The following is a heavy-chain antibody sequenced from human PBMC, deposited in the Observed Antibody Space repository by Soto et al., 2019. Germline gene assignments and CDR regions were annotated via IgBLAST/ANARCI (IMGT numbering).Heavy chain of an antibody. CDR3: AREGITGTTFYYYYYMDV. V-gene: IGHV1-69*04. Sequence: ASVKVSCKASGGTFSSYTISWVRQAPGQGLEWMGRIIPILGIANYAQKFQGRVTITADKSTSTAYMELSSLRSEDTAVYYCAREGITGTTFYYYYYMDVWGKGTTVTVSS. CDR1: GGTFSSYT. J-gene: IGHJ6*03. D-gene: IGHD1-7*01. CDR2: IIPILGIA.